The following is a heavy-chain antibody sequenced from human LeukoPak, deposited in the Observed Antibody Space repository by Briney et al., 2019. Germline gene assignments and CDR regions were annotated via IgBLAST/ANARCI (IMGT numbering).Heavy chain of an antibody. D-gene: IGHD2-21*02. CDR1: GGSINSSSYY. V-gene: IGHV4-39*01. J-gene: IGHJ5*02. Sequence: SEILSLTCTVSGGSINSSSYYWGWIRQPPGKGLEWIGSGYYSGSTYYNPSLKSRVTISVDTSKNRFSLKLTSVTATDTAMYYCARHPSAMTAFDPWGQGTLVTVSS. CDR2: GYYSGST. CDR3: ARHPSAMTAFDP.